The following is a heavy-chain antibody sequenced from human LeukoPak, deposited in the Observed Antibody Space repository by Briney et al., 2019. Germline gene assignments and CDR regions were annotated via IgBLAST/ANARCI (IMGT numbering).Heavy chain of an antibody. Sequence: GGSLRLSCAASGFTPSNYWMSWVRQAPGKGLEWVANIKQDGSAKYYVDSVKGRFTISRDNAKNSLYLQMNSLRAEDTAVYYCARDPAIGYSYGYFPETAEYYFDYWGQGTLVTVSS. D-gene: IGHD5-18*01. CDR3: ARDPAIGYSYGYFPETAEYYFDY. CDR2: IKQDGSAK. CDR1: GFTPSNYW. J-gene: IGHJ4*02. V-gene: IGHV3-7*01.